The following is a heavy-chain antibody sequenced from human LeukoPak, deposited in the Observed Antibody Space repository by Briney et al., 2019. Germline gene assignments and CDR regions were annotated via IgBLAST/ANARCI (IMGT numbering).Heavy chain of an antibody. V-gene: IGHV3-43D*03. CDR3: AKDIRGSTSWYGLDY. J-gene: IGHJ4*02. D-gene: IGHD6-13*01. CDR1: GFTFDDYA. CDR2: ISWDGGST. Sequence: GGSLRLSCAASGFTFDDYATHWVRQAPGKGLEWVSFISWDGGSTYYADSVKGRFTISRDNSKNSLYLQMNSLRAEDTALYYCAKDIRGSTSWYGLDYWGQGTLVTVSS.